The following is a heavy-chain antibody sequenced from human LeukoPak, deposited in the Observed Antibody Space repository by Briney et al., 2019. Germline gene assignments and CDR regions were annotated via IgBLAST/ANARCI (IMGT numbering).Heavy chain of an antibody. Sequence: TGGSLRLSCAASGFTFSSYGMHWVRQAPGKGLEWVAVISYDGSNKYYADSVKGRFTIPRDNSKNTLYLQMNSPRAEDTAVYYCAKDPDYWGQGTLVTVSS. V-gene: IGHV3-30*18. CDR3: AKDPDY. J-gene: IGHJ4*02. CDR1: GFTFSSYG. CDR2: ISYDGSNK.